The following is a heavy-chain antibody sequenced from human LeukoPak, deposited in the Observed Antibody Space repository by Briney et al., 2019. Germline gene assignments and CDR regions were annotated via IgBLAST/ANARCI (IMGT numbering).Heavy chain of an antibody. CDR3: ARHPGGGPDTIKYYFDY. V-gene: IGHV4-4*07. CDR1: GGSISSYY. CDR2: IYTSGST. J-gene: IGHJ4*02. D-gene: IGHD2-2*02. Sequence: PSETLSLTCTVSGGSISSYYWSWIRQPAGKGLEWIGRIYTSGSTNYNPSLKSRVTMSVDTSKNQFSLKLSSVTAADTAVYYCARHPGGGPDTIKYYFDYWGQGTLVTVSS.